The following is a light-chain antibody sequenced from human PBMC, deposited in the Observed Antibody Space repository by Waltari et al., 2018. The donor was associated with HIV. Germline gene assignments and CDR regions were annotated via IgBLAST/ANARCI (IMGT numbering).Light chain of an antibody. CDR3: QSYDSGLSEGV. CDR2: SNT. Sequence: QSVLTQPPSVSGAPGQRVAISCTGSRSHLGAGYHVHWYQQHPGAAPKLLIFSNTNRPSGVPDRFSGSKSGTSASLAITGVQAEDEAVYYCQSYDSGLSEGVFGGGTKLAVL. CDR1: RSHLGAGYH. V-gene: IGLV1-40*01. J-gene: IGLJ2*01.